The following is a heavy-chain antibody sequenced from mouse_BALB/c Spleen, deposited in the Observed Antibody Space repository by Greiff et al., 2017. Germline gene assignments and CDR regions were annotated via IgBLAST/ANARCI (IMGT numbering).Heavy chain of an antibody. Sequence: EVKLVESGGGLVQPGGSLKLSCAASGFDFSRYWMSWVRQAPGKGLEWIGEINPDSSTINYTPSLKDKFIISRDNAKNTLYLQMSKVRSEDTALYYCARRGLTGDAMDYWGQGTSVTVSS. J-gene: IGHJ4*01. CDR2: INPDSSTI. V-gene: IGHV4-1*02. CDR3: ARRGLTGDAMDY. CDR1: GFDFSRYW. D-gene: IGHD4-1*01.